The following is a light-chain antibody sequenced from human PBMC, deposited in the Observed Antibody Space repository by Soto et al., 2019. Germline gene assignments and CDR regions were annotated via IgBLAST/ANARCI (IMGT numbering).Light chain of an antibody. Sequence: DIQMTESPSTQSASLGDRVSITCRASQSVSNWLAWYQQKPGIAPNLLIYDASTLESGVPSRFSGSGSGTEFTLTISSLQPDDFATYYCQQYKTYPWTFGQGTKVDIK. J-gene: IGKJ1*01. CDR1: QSVSNW. CDR2: DAS. V-gene: IGKV1-5*01. CDR3: QQYKTYPWT.